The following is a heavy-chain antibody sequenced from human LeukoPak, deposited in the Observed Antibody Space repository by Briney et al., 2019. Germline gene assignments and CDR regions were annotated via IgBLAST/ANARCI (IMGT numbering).Heavy chain of an antibody. J-gene: IGHJ3*02. CDR1: GFTISNYW. CDR2: ISSDGSSA. Sequence: PGGSLRLSCAASGFTISNYWMHWVRQAPGKGLMWVSRISSDGSSASYADSVKGRFTISRDNAKNTMYLQMNSLRAEDTAMYYCACGYNYGRDAFDIWGQGTVVTVSS. CDR3: ACGYNYGRDAFDI. V-gene: IGHV3-74*01. D-gene: IGHD5-18*01.